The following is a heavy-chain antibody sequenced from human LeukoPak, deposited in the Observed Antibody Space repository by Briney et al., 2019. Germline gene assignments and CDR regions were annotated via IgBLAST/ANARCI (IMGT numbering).Heavy chain of an antibody. V-gene: IGHV1-8*01. J-gene: IGHJ4*02. CDR1: GYTFTSYD. D-gene: IGHD3-22*01. CDR3: ARGPSTYYYDSSGLKGPDY. CDR2: MNPNSGNT. Sequence: ASVKVSCKASGYTFTSYDISWVRQATGQGLEWMGWMNPNSGNTGYAQKFQGRVTMTRNTSISTAYMELSSLRSEDTAVYYCARGPSTYYYDSSGLKGPDYWGQGTLVTVSS.